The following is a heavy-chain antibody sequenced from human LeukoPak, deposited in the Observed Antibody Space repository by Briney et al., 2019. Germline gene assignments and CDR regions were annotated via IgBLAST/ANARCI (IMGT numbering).Heavy chain of an antibody. CDR2: ISAYNGNI. D-gene: IGHD5-18*01. CDR1: GYTFTSYG. V-gene: IGHV1-18*01. CDR3: ARGLAGYSYGYLVY. J-gene: IGHJ4*02. Sequence: ASVKVSCKASGYTFTSYGISWVRQAPGQGLEWMGWISAYNGNINYAQKLQGRVTMTTGTSTSTAYMELRSLRSDDTAVYYCARGLAGYSYGYLVYWGQGTLVTVSS.